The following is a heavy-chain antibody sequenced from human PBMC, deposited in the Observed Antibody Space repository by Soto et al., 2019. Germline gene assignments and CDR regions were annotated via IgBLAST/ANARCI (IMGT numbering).Heavy chain of an antibody. V-gene: IGHV3-21*01. Sequence: EVQLVESGGGLVKPGGSLRLSYAASGFTFSSYSMNWVRQAPGKGLEWVSSISSSSSYIYYADSVKGRFTISRDNAKNSLYLQMNSLRAEDTAVYYCARERDIPHWYSSGLLNYFDYWGQGTLVTVSS. CDR1: GFTFSSYS. J-gene: IGHJ4*02. CDR2: ISSSSSYI. D-gene: IGHD6-19*01. CDR3: ARERDIPHWYSSGLLNYFDY.